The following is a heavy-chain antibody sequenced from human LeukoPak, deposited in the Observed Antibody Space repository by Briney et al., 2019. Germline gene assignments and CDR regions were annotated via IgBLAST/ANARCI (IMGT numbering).Heavy chain of an antibody. V-gene: IGHV1-69*04. J-gene: IGHJ4*02. D-gene: IGHD3-9*01. CDR1: GGTFTNYA. CDR2: IIPILDVT. Sequence: PVKVSCKASGGTFTNYAINWVRQAPGQGLEWMGRIIPILDVTNYAQKFQGRVTITADQSTSTAYMELSSLRSEDTAVYYCARGGGVDILTGFQYWGQGTLVTVSS. CDR3: ARGGGVDILTGFQY.